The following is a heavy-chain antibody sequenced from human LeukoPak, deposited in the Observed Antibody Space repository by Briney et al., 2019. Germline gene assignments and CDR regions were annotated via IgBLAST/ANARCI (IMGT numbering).Heavy chain of an antibody. Sequence: GASVKVSCKASGYTFTSYYMHWVRQAPGQGLEWMGIINPSGGSTSYAQKFQGRVTMTRDTSTSTVYMELSSLRSEDTAVYHCARDGWCSSTSCDINHYYGMDVWGQGTTVTVSS. CDR2: INPSGGST. D-gene: IGHD2-2*02. V-gene: IGHV1-46*01. CDR1: GYTFTSYY. J-gene: IGHJ6*02. CDR3: ARDGWCSSTSCDINHYYGMDV.